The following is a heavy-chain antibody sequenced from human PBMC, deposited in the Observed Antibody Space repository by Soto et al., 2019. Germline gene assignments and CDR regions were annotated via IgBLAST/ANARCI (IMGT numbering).Heavy chain of an antibody. Sequence: QVQLQESGPGLVKPSENLSLTCTVSGGSISSSNYYWGWIRQPPGMGLEWIGAFDYSGRTDYNPSLKSRVIISEDMSKNQVSLRLSSVTAADTAVYYCARRPYYYGTDVWGQGTTVTVSS. CDR3: ARRPYYYGTDV. V-gene: IGHV4-39*01. J-gene: IGHJ6*02. CDR2: FDYSGRT. CDR1: GGSISSSNYY.